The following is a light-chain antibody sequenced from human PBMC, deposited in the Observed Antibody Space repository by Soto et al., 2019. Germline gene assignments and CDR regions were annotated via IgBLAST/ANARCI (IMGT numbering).Light chain of an antibody. CDR3: QKYNSAPLT. CDR2: LAS. V-gene: IGKV3D-15*01. J-gene: IGKJ5*01. Sequence: EIVMTQSPATLYVSPGDRATLSCRASQSVSNNLAWYQQKPGQAPRLLVYLASTRATGIPARFSGSGSGTEFTLTISSLQSEDVAAYYCQKYNSAPLTFGGGTRLEIK. CDR1: QSVSNN.